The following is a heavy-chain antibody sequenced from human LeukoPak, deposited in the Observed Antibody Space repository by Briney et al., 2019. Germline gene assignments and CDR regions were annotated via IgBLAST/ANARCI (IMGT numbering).Heavy chain of an antibody. Sequence: WEALSLTCAVYGGSLSGYYWSWIRQPPGKGLEWIGEINHSGSTNYNPSLKSRVTISVDTSKDQFSLKLSSVTAADTAVYYCARIGVGYYYGSGSYPYYYYGMDVWGQGTTVTVSS. CDR3: ARIGVGYYYGSGSYPYYYYGMDV. V-gene: IGHV4-34*01. D-gene: IGHD3-10*01. J-gene: IGHJ6*02. CDR1: GGSLSGYY. CDR2: INHSGST.